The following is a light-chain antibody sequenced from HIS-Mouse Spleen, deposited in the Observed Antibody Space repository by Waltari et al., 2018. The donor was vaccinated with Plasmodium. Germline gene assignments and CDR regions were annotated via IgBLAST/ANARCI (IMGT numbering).Light chain of an antibody. J-gene: IGKJ2*01. CDR2: KAS. Sequence: DIQMTQSPSPLSASVGDRVTIASRASQSISSWWAWYQQKPVKAPKLLIYKASSLESGVPSRFSGSGSGTEFTLTISRLQPDDFATYYCQQYNSYYTFGQGTKLEIK. V-gene: IGKV1-5*03. CDR1: QSISSW. CDR3: QQYNSYYT.